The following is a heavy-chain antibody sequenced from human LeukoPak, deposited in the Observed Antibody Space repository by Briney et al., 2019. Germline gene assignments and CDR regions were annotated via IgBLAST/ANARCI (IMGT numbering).Heavy chain of an antibody. J-gene: IGHJ3*01. D-gene: IGHD4-11*01. CDR3: ARDHNDYIGALDL. CDR2: IYPGDSNT. CDR1: GYSFTSYW. Sequence: KPGESLKISCKGSGYSFTSYWIGWVRQMPGKGLEWMGIIYPGDSNTRYSPSFQGQVTISADKSINTAYLQWSSLKASDTAIYYCARDHNDYIGALDLWGQGTMVTVSS. V-gene: IGHV5-51*01.